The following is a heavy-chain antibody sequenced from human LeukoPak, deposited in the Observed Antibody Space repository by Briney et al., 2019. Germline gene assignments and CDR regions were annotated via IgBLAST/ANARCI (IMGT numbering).Heavy chain of an antibody. Sequence: ASVKVSCKASGYTFTGYYMHWVRQAPGQGLEWMGWINPNSGGTNYAQKFQGRVTMTRDTSISTAYMELSRLRSDDTAVYYCASLSGYSYGYPLHYYYYYGMDVWGQGTTVTVSS. CDR1: GYTFTGYY. CDR2: INPNSGGT. V-gene: IGHV1-2*02. CDR3: ASLSGYSYGYPLHYYYYYGMDV. J-gene: IGHJ6*02. D-gene: IGHD5-18*01.